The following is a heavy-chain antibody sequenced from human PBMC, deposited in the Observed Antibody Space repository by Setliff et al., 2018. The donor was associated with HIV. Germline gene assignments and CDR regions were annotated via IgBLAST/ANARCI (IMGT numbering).Heavy chain of an antibody. CDR3: ARVYDSSGYYFDF. V-gene: IGHV4-34*01. D-gene: IGHD3-22*01. CDR1: GGSFPAYY. J-gene: IGHJ4*02. CDR2: IYHSGSS. Sequence: PSETLSLTCAVYGGSFPAYYWNWVRQPPGKGLEWIGEIYHSGSSNYNPSLKSRVTISVDKSKNQFSLKMSTVTAADTAVYYCARVYDSSGYYFDFWGQGTLVTVSS.